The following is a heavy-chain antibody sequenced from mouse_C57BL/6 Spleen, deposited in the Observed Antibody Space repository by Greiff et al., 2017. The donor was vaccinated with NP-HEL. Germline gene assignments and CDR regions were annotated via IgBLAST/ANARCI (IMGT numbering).Heavy chain of an antibody. J-gene: IGHJ3*01. V-gene: IGHV1-50*01. CDR1: GYTFTSYW. CDR3: ARADDGYWFAY. Sequence: VQLQQSGAELVKPGASVKLSCKASGYTFTSYWMQWVKQRPGQGLEWIGEIDPSDSYTNYNQKFKGKATLTVDTSSSTAYMQLSSLTSEDSAVYYCARADDGYWFAYWGQGTLVTVSA. CDR2: IDPSDSYT. D-gene: IGHD2-3*01.